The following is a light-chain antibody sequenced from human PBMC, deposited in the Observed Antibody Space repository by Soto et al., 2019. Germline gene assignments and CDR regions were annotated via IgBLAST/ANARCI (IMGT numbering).Light chain of an antibody. CDR1: SSSIGTNT. CDR2: GNN. Sequence: QSVLTQPPSASGTPGQRVTISCSGSSSSIGTNTVNWYQQLPGTAPKLLMSGNNQRPSGVPDRFSGSKSGTSASLAISGLQSEDEADYYCAAWDDSLNGVVFSGGTKLTVL. J-gene: IGLJ2*01. CDR3: AAWDDSLNGVV. V-gene: IGLV1-44*01.